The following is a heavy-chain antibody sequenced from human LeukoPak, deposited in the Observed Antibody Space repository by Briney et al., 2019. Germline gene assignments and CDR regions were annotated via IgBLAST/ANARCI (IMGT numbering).Heavy chain of an antibody. CDR2: IYYSGST. CDR1: GGSISSGDYY. J-gene: IGHJ4*02. V-gene: IGHV4-30-4*08. D-gene: IGHD6-19*01. Sequence: PSETLSLTCTVSGGSISSGDYYWSWIRQPPGKGLEWIGYIYYSGSTYYNPSLKSRVTISVDTSKNQFSLKLSSVTAADTAVYYCARALYSSGWYYFDYWGQGTLVTVSS. CDR3: ARALYSSGWYYFDY.